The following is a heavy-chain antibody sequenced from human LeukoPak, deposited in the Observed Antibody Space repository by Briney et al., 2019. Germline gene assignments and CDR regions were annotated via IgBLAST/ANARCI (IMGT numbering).Heavy chain of an antibody. J-gene: IGHJ4*02. CDR1: GYTLTELS. D-gene: IGHD2-21*01. Sequence: ASVKVSCKVSGYTLTELSMHWVRQAPGKGLEWMGGFDPEDGETIYAQKFQGRVTMTEDTSTDTAYMELSSLRSEDTAVYYCATDSEVKLAFDYWGQGTLSPSPQ. CDR2: FDPEDGET. V-gene: IGHV1-24*01. CDR3: ATDSEVKLAFDY.